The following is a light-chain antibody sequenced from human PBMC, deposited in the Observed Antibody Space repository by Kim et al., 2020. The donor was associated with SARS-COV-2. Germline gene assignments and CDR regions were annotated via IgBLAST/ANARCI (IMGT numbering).Light chain of an antibody. CDR3: QQYGSSLPFT. CDR1: QIVSSSY. V-gene: IGKV3-20*01. CDR2: GTS. Sequence: SPGERVTLSCRASQIVSSSYLAWYQQRPGQAPRLLIYGTSGRATGIPDRFSGSGSGTEFTLTISRLEPEDSAVYYCQQYGSSLPFTFGQGTKLEI. J-gene: IGKJ2*01.